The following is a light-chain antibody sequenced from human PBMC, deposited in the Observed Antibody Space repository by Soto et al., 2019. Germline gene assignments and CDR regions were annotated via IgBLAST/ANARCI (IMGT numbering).Light chain of an antibody. CDR2: STS. J-gene: IGKJ1*01. Sequence: DIQMTQSPSSLSASVGARVPITCRASQSISYYLNWYQQKQGRAPRLLIYSTSTLQSGVPSKFSGSASGTDFTLTISSLQPEDFATYYCQQSYSTPWTFGQGTKVDIK. V-gene: IGKV1-39*01. CDR3: QQSYSTPWT. CDR1: QSISYY.